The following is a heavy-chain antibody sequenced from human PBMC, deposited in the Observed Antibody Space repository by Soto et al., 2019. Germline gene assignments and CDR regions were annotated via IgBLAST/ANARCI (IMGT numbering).Heavy chain of an antibody. D-gene: IGHD2-15*01. V-gene: IGHV4-30-4*08. CDR1: GGSIISGDYY. Sequence: QVQLRESGPGLVKPSQTLSLTCTVSGGSIISGDYYWSWIRQPPGKGLEWIGYIYYSGDTSYNPSLKRRVTLSTDTAKNQFALKRSSVTAADPAFDYWAREGALLFGGNADYYSTMDVWGQGTTVTVSS. J-gene: IGHJ6*02. CDR2: IYYSGDT. CDR3: AREGALLFGGNADYYSTMDV.